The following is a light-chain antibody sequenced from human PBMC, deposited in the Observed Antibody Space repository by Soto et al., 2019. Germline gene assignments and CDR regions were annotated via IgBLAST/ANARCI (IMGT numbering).Light chain of an antibody. V-gene: IGKV3-11*01. CDR3: QHYGRXPIT. J-gene: IGKJ5*01. Sequence: EILLTQSPATLSLSPGERSTLSCMAIQSVSSYFACYQQKPGQAPRLLIYDSSNRATGIPASLSGSGSGTDFTLTISSLEPEDFAVYYSQHYGRXPITFGLRTRLX. CDR2: DSS. CDR1: QSVSSY.